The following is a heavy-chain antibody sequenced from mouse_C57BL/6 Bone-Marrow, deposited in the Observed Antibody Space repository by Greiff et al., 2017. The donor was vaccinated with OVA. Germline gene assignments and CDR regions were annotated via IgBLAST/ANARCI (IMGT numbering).Heavy chain of an antibody. CDR2: IDPETGGT. V-gene: IGHV1-15*01. CDR3: TRVPCTTVVATDWYFDV. D-gene: IGHD1-1*01. J-gene: IGHJ1*03. CDR1: GYTFTDYE. Sequence: VQLQQSGAELVRPGASVTLSCKASGYTFTDYEMHWVKQTPVHGLEWIGAIDPETGGTAYNQKFKGKAILTADKSSSTAYMELRSLTSEDSAVYYCTRVPCTTVVATDWYFDVWGTGTTVTVSS.